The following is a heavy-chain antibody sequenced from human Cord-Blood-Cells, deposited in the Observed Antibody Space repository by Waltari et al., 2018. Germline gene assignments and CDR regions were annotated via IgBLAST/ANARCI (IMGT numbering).Heavy chain of an antibody. Sequence: QVQLVQSGAEVKKPGASVKVSCKVSGYTLTELSMHWVRQAPGRGIEWMGGFDPEDGETIYAQKFQGRVTMTEDTSTDTAYMELSSLRSEDTAVYYCATDVRPRIITGTTGVFFDYWGQGTLVTVSS. V-gene: IGHV1-24*01. CDR1: GYTLTELS. CDR2: FDPEDGET. D-gene: IGHD1-7*01. J-gene: IGHJ4*02. CDR3: ATDVRPRIITGTTGVFFDY.